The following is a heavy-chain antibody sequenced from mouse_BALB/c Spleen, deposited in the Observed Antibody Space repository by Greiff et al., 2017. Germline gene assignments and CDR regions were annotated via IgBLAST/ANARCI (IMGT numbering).Heavy chain of an antibody. V-gene: IGHV5-17*02. CDR1: GFTFSSFG. J-gene: IGHJ4*01. CDR2: ISSGSSTI. D-gene: IGHD1-1*01. CDR3: ARSPTVAPYYSAMDC. Sequence: EVQRVEAGGGLVQPGGSRKLSCAASGFTFSSFGMHWVRQAPEKGLEWVAYISSGSSTIYYADTVKGRFTISRDNPKNTLFLQMTSLRSEDTAMYYCARSPTVAPYYSAMDCGGQGTSVTVSS.